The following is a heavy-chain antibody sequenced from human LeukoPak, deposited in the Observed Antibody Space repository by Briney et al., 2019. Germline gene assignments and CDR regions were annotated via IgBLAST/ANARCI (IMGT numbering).Heavy chain of an antibody. CDR2: ISSGGSTI. CDR1: GFTFSDYY. V-gene: IGHV3-11*01. Sequence: GGSLRLSCAASGFTFSDYYMSWIRQAPGKGLEWVSYISSGGSTIYYADSVKGRFTISRDNAKNSLYLQMNSLRAEDTAVYYCARDSYPLWFGALYRNWFDPWGQGTLVTVSS. J-gene: IGHJ5*02. D-gene: IGHD3-10*01. CDR3: ARDSYPLWFGALYRNWFDP.